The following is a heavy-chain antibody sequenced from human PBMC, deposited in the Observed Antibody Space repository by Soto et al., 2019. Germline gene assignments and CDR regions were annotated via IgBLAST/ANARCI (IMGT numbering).Heavy chain of an antibody. V-gene: IGHV1-46*01. CDR2: INPSGGST. CDR1: GYIFTNHY. Sequence: QVQLVQSGAEVKKPGASVKVSCKASGYIFTNHYIHWVRQAPGQGLEWTGIINPSGGSTNYLQKFQGRVTMTRDTSTSTVYMELSSLRSEDTAVYFCARADYYDSSGFYYDYWGQGTLVTVSS. J-gene: IGHJ4*02. D-gene: IGHD3-22*01. CDR3: ARADYYDSSGFYYDY.